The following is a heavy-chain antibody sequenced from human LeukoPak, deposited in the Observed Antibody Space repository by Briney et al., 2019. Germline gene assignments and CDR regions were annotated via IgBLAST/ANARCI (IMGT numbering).Heavy chain of an antibody. J-gene: IGHJ4*02. CDR1: GLTFSDAW. V-gene: IGHV3-15*01. CDR2: IRNDRIT. Sequence: PGGSLRLSCVLSGLTFSDAWMSWVRQAPGEGLEWVGRIRNDRITDYAAPVQGRFSISRDNSKNTFYLQMNSLRTEDTGMYFCTWMATIFTVDYWGQGTLVTVSS. CDR3: TWMATIFTVDY. D-gene: IGHD5-12*01.